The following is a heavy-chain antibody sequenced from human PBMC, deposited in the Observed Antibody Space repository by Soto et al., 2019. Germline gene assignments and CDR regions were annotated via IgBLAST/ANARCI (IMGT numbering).Heavy chain of an antibody. V-gene: IGHV1-69*02. D-gene: IGHD3-10*01. CDR2: INPILRIS. J-gene: IGHJ4*02. CDR3: ASSYGSGYRAFDY. CDR1: GDTFSFYS. Sequence: QVQLVQSGAEVKKPGSSVKVSCKASGDTFSFYSINWVRQAPGLGLEWMGRINPILRISNYAQRFQGRVTMTEDKSTSTAYMELSSLRSEDMPMYYCASSYGSGYRAFDYWGQGDLVTISS.